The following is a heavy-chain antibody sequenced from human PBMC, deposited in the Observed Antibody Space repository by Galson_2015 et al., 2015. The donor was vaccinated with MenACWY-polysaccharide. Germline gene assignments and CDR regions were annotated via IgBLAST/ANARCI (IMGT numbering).Heavy chain of an antibody. CDR2: IRSSGANT. J-gene: IGHJ5*02. Sequence: SLRLSCAASGFTFTSYAMSWVRQAPGKGLEWVSAIRSSGANTHYADSVKGRFTISRDNSKNTPYLQMNSLRAEDTAVYYCAKDSTDFWSVAGRFDHWGQGTLVTVSS. CDR1: GFTFTSYA. CDR3: AKDSTDFWSVAGRFDH. V-gene: IGHV3-23*01. D-gene: IGHD3-3*01.